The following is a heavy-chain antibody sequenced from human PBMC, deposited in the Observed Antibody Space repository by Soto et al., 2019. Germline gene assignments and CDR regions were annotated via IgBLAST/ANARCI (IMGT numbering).Heavy chain of an antibody. CDR1: GGSISSGGYY. CDR3: ARDRGVVVVVPAAMPGYNWFDP. V-gene: IGHV4-31*03. Sequence: QVQLQESGPGLVKPSQTLSLTCTVSGGSISSGGYYWSWIRQHPGKGLEWIGYIYYSGSTYYNPSLKSRVTISVDASKNQFSRKLSAVTAADTAVYYCARDRGVVVVVPAAMPGYNWFDPWGQGTLVTVSS. CDR2: IYYSGST. D-gene: IGHD2-2*01. J-gene: IGHJ5*02.